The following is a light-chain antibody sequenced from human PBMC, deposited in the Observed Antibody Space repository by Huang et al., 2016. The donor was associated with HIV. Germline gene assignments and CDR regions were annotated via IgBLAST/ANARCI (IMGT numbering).Light chain of an antibody. V-gene: IGKV3-15*01. CDR3: QQYHDWPPVT. CDR2: HAS. Sequence: ETVMTQSPATLSVSPGERATLSCRASQSVTNNLAWYQQKPGQAPRLLVYHASTRATGVSVRFSGSWSGTEFTLTISSLQSEDFAVYYCQQYHDWPPVTFGQGTRLEIK. CDR1: QSVTNN. J-gene: IGKJ5*01.